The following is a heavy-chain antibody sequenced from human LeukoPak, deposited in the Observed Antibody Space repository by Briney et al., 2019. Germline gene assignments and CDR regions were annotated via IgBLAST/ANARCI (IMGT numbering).Heavy chain of an antibody. CDR3: ARDMPFGVY. D-gene: IGHD3-16*01. CDR2: VSYDGSIK. Sequence: SGRSLRLSCAASGFTFSSYPLHWVRQAPGKGLEWVAVVSYDGSIKYYADTVKGRFTISRDNSKNTLYLQMNSLRAEDTAVYYCARDMPFGVYWGQGTLVTVSS. V-gene: IGHV3-30*04. J-gene: IGHJ4*02. CDR1: GFTFSSYP.